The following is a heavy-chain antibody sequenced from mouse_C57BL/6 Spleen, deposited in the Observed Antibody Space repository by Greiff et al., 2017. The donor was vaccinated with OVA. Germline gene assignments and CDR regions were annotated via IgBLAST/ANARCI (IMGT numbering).Heavy chain of an antibody. Sequence: EVKLMESGGGLVQPGGSLKLSCAASGFTFSDYGMAWVRQAPRKGPEWVAFISNFGYSIYYADTVTGRFTISRENAKNTLYLEMSSLMTEDTAMYYCAGHDYYGSSRDWDFDVWGKGTTVTVSS. CDR1: GFTFSDYG. CDR3: AGHDYYGSSRDWDFDV. D-gene: IGHD1-1*01. V-gene: IGHV5-15*01. J-gene: IGHJ1*03. CDR2: ISNFGYSI.